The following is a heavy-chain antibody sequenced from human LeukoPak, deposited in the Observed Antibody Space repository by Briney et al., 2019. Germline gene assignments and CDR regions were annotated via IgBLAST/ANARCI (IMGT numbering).Heavy chain of an antibody. CDR3: ARDDHPTYYYYYYYMDV. CDR2: ISSSGSTI. CDR1: GFTFSSYA. V-gene: IGHV3-48*04. D-gene: IGHD2/OR15-2a*01. J-gene: IGHJ6*03. Sequence: GGSLRLSCAASGFTFSSYAMSWVRQAPGKGLEWVSYISSSGSTIYYADSVKGRFTISRDNAKNSLYLQMNSLRAEDTAVYYCARDDHPTYYYYYYYMDVWGKGTTVTVSS.